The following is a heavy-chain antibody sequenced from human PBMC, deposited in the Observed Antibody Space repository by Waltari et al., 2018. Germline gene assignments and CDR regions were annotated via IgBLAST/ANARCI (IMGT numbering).Heavy chain of an antibody. J-gene: IGHJ2*01. V-gene: IGHV4-34*01. CDR3: ARGRPLRLRFFDL. CDR1: GGSFTNYY. Sequence: QVQLQQWGAGLLKPSETLSLTCGVYGGSFTNYYWSWIRQPPGKGLEWIGEINHSGSTNYNPSLKRRVTILVDTSKNQFSLKLRSVTAADTAVYYCARGRPLRLRFFDLWGRGTPVTVSS. D-gene: IGHD5-12*01. CDR2: INHSGST.